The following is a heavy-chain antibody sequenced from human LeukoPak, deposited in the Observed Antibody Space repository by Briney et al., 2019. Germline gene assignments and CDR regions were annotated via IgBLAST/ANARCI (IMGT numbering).Heavy chain of an antibody. J-gene: IGHJ4*02. V-gene: IGHV3-15*01. D-gene: IGHD6-19*01. CDR3: NTGGSAWYF. Sequence: PGGSLRLSCAASGFTFTTYGIHWVRQAPGKGLEWVARIKSKTDGGTTDYAAPVKGRFTISRDDSKDTLYLQMNSLKTEDTAVYYCNTGGSAWYFGGQGTLVTVSS. CDR1: GFTFTTYG. CDR2: IKSKTDGGTT.